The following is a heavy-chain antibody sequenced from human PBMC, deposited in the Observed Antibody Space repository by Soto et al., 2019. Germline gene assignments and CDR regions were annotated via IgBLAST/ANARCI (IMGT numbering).Heavy chain of an antibody. CDR1: GGSVSKSNYY. Sequence: SETLSLTCTLSGGSVSKSNYYWGWIRQSPGKGLEWIGSVYYRGRSYSKSSVKSRVTISVDTSKNQFSLNLNSVTASDTAVYYCVSQRTSVLTQAYCDYWGPGALVTVSS. CDR2: VYYRGRS. D-gene: IGHD2-8*01. V-gene: IGHV4-39*01. J-gene: IGHJ4*02. CDR3: VSQRTSVLTQAYCDY.